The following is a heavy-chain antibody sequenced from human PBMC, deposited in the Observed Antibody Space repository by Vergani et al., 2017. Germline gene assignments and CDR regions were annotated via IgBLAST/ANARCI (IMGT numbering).Heavy chain of an antibody. D-gene: IGHD5-12*01. Sequence: EVQLLESGGSLKQPGGSVRLSCAASGFMFSTYAMHWVRQAPGKGLEWVSVLTGGGGSTYYADSFKGRFIISRDNSRDTLYLQMNSLRPEDTATYYCVKDAGGYENFFDSWGQGTLVTVSS. CDR2: LTGGGGST. CDR3: VKDAGGYENFFDS. V-gene: IGHV3-23*01. CDR1: GFMFSTYA. J-gene: IGHJ4*02.